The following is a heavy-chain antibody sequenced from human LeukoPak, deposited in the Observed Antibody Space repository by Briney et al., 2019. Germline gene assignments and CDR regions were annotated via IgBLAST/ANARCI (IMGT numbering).Heavy chain of an antibody. D-gene: IGHD4-23*01. CDR2: IYYSGST. J-gene: IGHJ4*02. CDR3: ARGPGTTVVTRFNY. Sequence: EPSETLSLTCTVSGGSISSYYWSWIRQPPGKGLEWIGYIYYSGSTNYNPSLKSRVTISVDTSKNQFSLKLSSVTAADTAVYYCARGPGTTVVTRFNYWGQGTLVTVSS. V-gene: IGHV4-59*01. CDR1: GGSISSYY.